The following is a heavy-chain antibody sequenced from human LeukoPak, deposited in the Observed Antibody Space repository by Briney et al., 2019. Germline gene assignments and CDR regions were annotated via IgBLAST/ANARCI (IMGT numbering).Heavy chain of an antibody. Sequence: GGSLRLSCAASGFTMSNYGVSWVRQAPGKGLEWVALIWYDGSNKYYTDSVKGRFTISRDNSKNTLYLEMNSLRAEDTAIYYCAREGPRGNSQFDYWGQGTLVTVSS. CDR1: GFTMSNYG. V-gene: IGHV3-33*08. D-gene: IGHD2/OR15-2a*01. CDR3: AREGPRGNSQFDY. CDR2: IWYDGSNK. J-gene: IGHJ4*02.